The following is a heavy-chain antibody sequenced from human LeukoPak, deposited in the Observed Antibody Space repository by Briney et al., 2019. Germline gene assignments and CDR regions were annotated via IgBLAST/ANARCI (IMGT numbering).Heavy chain of an antibody. J-gene: IGHJ4*02. CDR2: ISYDGSNK. D-gene: IGHD2-2*01. Sequence: HPGGSVRLSCAASGYTFSCYAMPWVRQAPGKGLEWVAVISYDGSNKYYADSVKGRFTISRDNSKNTLYLQMNSLRAEDTAVYYCASANTGYCSSTSCYALDYWGQGTLVTVSS. CDR1: GYTFSCYA. V-gene: IGHV3-30-3*01. CDR3: ASANTGYCSSTSCYALDY.